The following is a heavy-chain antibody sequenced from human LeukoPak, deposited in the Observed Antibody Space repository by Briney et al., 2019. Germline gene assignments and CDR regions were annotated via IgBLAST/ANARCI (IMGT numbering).Heavy chain of an antibody. CDR3: ARDRLAASYYDSSGYPL. Sequence: GGSLRLSCAASGFTFSSYSMNWVRQAPGKGLEWVSSISSSSSYIYYADSVKGRFTISRDNAKNSLYLQMNSLRAEDTAVYYCARDRLAASYYDSSGYPLWGQGTLVTVSS. V-gene: IGHV3-21*01. D-gene: IGHD3-22*01. CDR1: GFTFSSYS. J-gene: IGHJ4*02. CDR2: ISSSSSYI.